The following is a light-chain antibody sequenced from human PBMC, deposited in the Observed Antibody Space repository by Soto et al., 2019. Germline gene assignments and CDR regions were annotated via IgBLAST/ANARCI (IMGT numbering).Light chain of an antibody. CDR3: QQYAGSRT. J-gene: IGKJ1*01. V-gene: IGKV3-20*01. CDR1: QSVSSK. CDR2: GAS. Sequence: ELVMTQSPATLSVSPGERSTRSCTASQSVSSKLAWHQQKPGQAPRLLIYGASSRATGIPDRFSGSGSGTDFTLTISRLEPEDFAVYYCQQYAGSRTFGQGTKVDIK.